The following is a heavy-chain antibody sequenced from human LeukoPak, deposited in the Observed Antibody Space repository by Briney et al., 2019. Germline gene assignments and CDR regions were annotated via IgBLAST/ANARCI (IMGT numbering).Heavy chain of an antibody. J-gene: IGHJ5*02. Sequence: HGESLKISCRGSGYSFTTYWIAWVRQMPGKGLEWMGIIYPGDSDASSDTRYSPSFQGQVTISADKSISTAYLQWSSLRASATAIYYCARQGFSLNWFDPWGQGTLVTVSS. CDR2: IYPGDSDASSDT. CDR3: ARQGFSLNWFDP. V-gene: IGHV5-51*01. CDR1: GYSFTTYW. D-gene: IGHD3-3*01.